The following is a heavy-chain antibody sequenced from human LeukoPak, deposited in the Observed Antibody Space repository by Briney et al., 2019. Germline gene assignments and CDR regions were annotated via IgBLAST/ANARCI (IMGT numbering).Heavy chain of an antibody. D-gene: IGHD3-22*01. V-gene: IGHV1-2*02. CDR2: INPNSGCT. CDR1: GYTFTGYY. CDR3: AGEYRDYYDSSGNYLDY. Sequence: ASVKVSCKASGYTFTGYYMHWVRQAPGQGLEWMGWINPNSGCTNYVQNLQDRVTMTTDTSTSTAYMELRSLRSDDTAVYYCAGEYRDYYDSSGNYLDYWGQGTLVTVSS. J-gene: IGHJ4*02.